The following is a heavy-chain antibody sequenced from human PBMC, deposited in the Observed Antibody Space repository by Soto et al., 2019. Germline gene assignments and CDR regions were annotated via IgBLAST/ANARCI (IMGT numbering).Heavy chain of an antibody. CDR3: ARVSAAGTYFDY. CDR1: GGSFSSITG. D-gene: IGHD6-13*01. V-gene: IGHV4-4*02. CDR2: IYHSGST. J-gene: IGHJ4*02. Sequence: QVQLQESGPGRVKPSGTLSLTCAVSGGSFSSITGWSWVRRPPGKGLEWIGEIYHSGSTNYNPSLKSRVTISVDKSKNQFSLKLSSVTAADTAVYYCARVSAAGTYFDYWGQGTLVTVSS.